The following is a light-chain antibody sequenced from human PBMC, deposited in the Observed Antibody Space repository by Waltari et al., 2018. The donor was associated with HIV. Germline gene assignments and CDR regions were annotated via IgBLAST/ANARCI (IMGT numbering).Light chain of an antibody. CDR1: QSVSSY. J-gene: IGKJ5*01. CDR2: DAS. V-gene: IGKV3-11*01. CDR3: QQRGNWPRVS. Sequence: EIVLTQSPATLSLSPGERATLSCRASQSVSSYLAWYQQKPGQAPRLLIYDASSRATGIPARFSGSGSGTDFLLTISSLEPEDFAVYYRQQRGNWPRVSFGQGTRLEIK.